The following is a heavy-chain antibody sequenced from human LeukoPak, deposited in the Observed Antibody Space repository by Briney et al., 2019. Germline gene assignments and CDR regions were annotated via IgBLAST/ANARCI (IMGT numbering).Heavy chain of an antibody. D-gene: IGHD3-10*01. J-gene: IGHJ6*03. CDR2: IYSSGST. V-gene: IGHV4-61*01. CDR3: ARVFDSGSQAYFYYMDV. CDR1: GYSISSGYY. Sequence: SETLSLTCTVSGYSISSGYYWSWIRQPPGKGLEWIGYIYSSGSTNYNPSFKSRVTMSVDTSKNQFSLKASSVTAADTAVYYCARVFDSGSQAYFYYMDVWGKGTTVTISS.